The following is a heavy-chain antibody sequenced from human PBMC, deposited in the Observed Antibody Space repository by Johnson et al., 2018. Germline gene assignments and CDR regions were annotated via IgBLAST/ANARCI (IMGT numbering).Heavy chain of an antibody. CDR1: GFTFSSSA. D-gene: IGHD3-10*01. CDR2: ITGRGGRT. CDR3: AKGFEGPDV. Sequence: VQLVESGGGLVQPGGSLRLSCAASGFTFSSSAMSWVRQAPGTGLECVSGITGRGGRTVYTDSLKGRITSSRDNSKNRLYLQMNSLRGEDRAVYFCAKGFEGPDVWGKGTTVTVSS. J-gene: IGHJ6*04. V-gene: IGHV3-23*04.